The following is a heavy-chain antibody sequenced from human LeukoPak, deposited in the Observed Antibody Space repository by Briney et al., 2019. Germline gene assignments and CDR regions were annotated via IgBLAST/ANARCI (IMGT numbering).Heavy chain of an antibody. V-gene: IGHV4-38-2*02. CDR2: ISHLGST. Sequence: SETLSLTCTVSGYSISSGYSWGWIRQPPGRGLEWIGIISHLGSTYYNPSLKSRVTISLDTSKNQFSLKLNSVTAADTAVYYCARVDGSCSGGSCPSGNWFDPWGQGTLVTVSS. CDR3: ARVDGSCSGGSCPSGNWFDP. J-gene: IGHJ5*02. CDR1: GYSISSGYS. D-gene: IGHD2-15*01.